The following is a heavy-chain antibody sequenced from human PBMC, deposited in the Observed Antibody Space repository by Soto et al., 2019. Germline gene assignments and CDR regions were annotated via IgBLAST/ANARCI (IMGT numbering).Heavy chain of an antibody. CDR1: DNTFTHYG. J-gene: IGHJ6*02. V-gene: IGHV1-18*01. D-gene: IGHD2-8*02. CDR2: ISGYNGNT. Sequence: AAVKVSCKSSDNTFTHYGINWVRQAPGQGLEWMGWISGYNGNTKYAQKFQDRVTMTADTSTRTAFMEVRSLTSDDTGVYFCAATGGNYFGLDVWGQGTTVTVSS. CDR3: AATGGNYFGLDV.